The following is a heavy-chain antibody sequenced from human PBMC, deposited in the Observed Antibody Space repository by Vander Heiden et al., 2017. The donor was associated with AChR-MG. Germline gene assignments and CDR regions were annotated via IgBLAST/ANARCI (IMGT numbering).Heavy chain of an antibody. D-gene: IGHD3-22*01. Sequence: EVQLLESGGGLVQPGGSLRLSCAASGFPFSRYAMSWVRQAPGKGLEWVSAISGSGGSTYYADSVKGRFTISRDNSKNTLYLQMNSLRAEDTAVYYCAKVGPHTMIVVVGLMYYFDYWGQGTLVTVSS. CDR3: AKVGPHTMIVVVGLMYYFDY. V-gene: IGHV3-23*01. CDR1: GFPFSRYA. CDR2: ISGSGGST. J-gene: IGHJ4*02.